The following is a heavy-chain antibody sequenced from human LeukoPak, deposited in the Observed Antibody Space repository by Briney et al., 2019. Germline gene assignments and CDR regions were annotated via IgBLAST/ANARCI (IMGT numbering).Heavy chain of an antibody. J-gene: IGHJ4*02. D-gene: IGHD3-10*01. CDR1: GGSISSGDYY. CDR3: ARGPYGSGSYY. CDR2: IYYSGTT. Sequence: SETLSLTCTVSGGSISSGDYYWSWIRQPPGRGLEWIGYIYYSGTTYYNPSLKSRVTISVDTSKNQFSLKLTSVTAADTAVYYCARGPYGSGSYYWGQGTLVTVSS. V-gene: IGHV4-30-4*01.